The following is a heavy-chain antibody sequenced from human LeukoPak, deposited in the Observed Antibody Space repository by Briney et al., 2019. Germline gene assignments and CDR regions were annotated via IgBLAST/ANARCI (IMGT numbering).Heavy chain of an antibody. J-gene: IGHJ3*02. CDR3: ASRYSGSYPDAFDT. V-gene: IGHV1-18*01. Sequence: ASVKVSCKASGYTFTSYGISWVRQAPGQGLEWMGWISAYNGNTNYAQKLQGRVTMTTDTSTSTAYMELRSLRSDDTAVYYCASRYSGSYPDAFDTWGQGTMVTVSS. CDR1: GYTFTSYG. D-gene: IGHD1-26*01. CDR2: ISAYNGNT.